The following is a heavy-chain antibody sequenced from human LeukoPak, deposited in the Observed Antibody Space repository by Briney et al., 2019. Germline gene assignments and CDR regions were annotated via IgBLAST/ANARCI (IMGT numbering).Heavy chain of an antibody. D-gene: IGHD3-22*01. CDR1: GYTFTCYA. CDR3: ARDRYYYDSSGLIPFDY. CDR2: INAGNGNT. Sequence: ASVKVYCKASGYTFTCYAMHLVRQAPGQRLELIGWINAGNGNTKYSQKFQGRVTITRDTSASTAYMELSSLRSEDTAVYYCARDRYYYDSSGLIPFDYWGQGTLVTVSS. V-gene: IGHV1-3*01. J-gene: IGHJ4*02.